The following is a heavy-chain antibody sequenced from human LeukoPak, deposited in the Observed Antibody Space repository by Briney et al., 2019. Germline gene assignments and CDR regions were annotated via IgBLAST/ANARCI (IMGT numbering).Heavy chain of an antibody. CDR1: GYTFTGYY. CDR3: ARNPPRIAAAGAGDY. J-gene: IGHJ4*02. CDR2: INPNSGGT. D-gene: IGHD6-13*01. V-gene: IGHV1-2*02. Sequence: ASVTVSCKASGYTFTGYYMHWVRQAPGQGLEWMGWINPNSGGTNYAQKFQGRVTMTRDTSISTAYMELSRLRSGDTAVYYCARNPPRIAAAGAGDYWGQGTLVTVSS.